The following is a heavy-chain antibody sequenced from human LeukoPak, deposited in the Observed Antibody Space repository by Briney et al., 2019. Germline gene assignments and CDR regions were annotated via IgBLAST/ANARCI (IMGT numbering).Heavy chain of an antibody. CDR3: ARGGDDYVWGSYRYDPKHYFDY. J-gene: IGHJ4*02. Sequence: PGGPLRLSCAASGFTFSSYSMSWVRQAPGKGLEWVSSISSSSSYIYYADSVKGRFTISRDNAKNSLYLQMNSLRAEDTAVYYCARGGDDYVWGSYRYDPKHYFDYWGQGTLVTVSS. CDR2: ISSSSSYI. CDR1: GFTFSSYS. D-gene: IGHD3-16*02. V-gene: IGHV3-21*01.